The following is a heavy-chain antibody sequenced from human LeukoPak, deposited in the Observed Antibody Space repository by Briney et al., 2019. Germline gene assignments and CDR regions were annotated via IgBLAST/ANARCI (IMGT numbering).Heavy chain of an antibody. CDR3: ARDLAYSGGDFDY. D-gene: IGHD1-26*01. CDR2: IWYDGSNK. V-gene: IGHV3-33*01. J-gene: IGHJ4*02. Sequence: GGSLRLSCEASGFIFSTYGMHWVRQAPGKGLEWVAVIWYDGSNKYYADSVKGRFTISRDNSKNTLYLQMSSLRAEDTAVYYCARDLAYSGGDFDYWGQGTLVTVSS. CDR1: GFIFSTYG.